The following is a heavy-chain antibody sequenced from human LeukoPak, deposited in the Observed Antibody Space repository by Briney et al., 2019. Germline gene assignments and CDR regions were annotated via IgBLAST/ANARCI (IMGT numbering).Heavy chain of an antibody. CDR1: GGSISSNDYY. CDR3: ARLGVEWLRLGLDY. V-gene: IGHV4-39*01. Sequence: SETLSPTCTVSGGSISSNDYYWGWVRQPPGKGPEWIGRISYSGSTYYTPSLKGRVTISVDTSRNLFSLRLTSVTAADTAVYYCARLGVEWLRLGLDYWGQGTLVTVSS. D-gene: IGHD5-12*01. J-gene: IGHJ4*02. CDR2: ISYSGST.